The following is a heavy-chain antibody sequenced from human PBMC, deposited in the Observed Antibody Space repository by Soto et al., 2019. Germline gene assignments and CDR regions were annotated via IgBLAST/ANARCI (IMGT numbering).Heavy chain of an antibody. CDR3: ARVPRYCSSTSCYGDY. D-gene: IGHD2-2*01. CDR2: ISAYNGNT. J-gene: IGHJ4*02. V-gene: IGHV1-18*01. CDR1: GYTFTSYG. Sequence: GASVKVSCKASGYTFTSYGISWVRQAPGQGLEWMGWISAYNGNTNYAQKLQGRVTMTTDTSTSTAYMELRSLRSDDTAMYYCARVPRYCSSTSCYGDYWGQGTLVTVSS.